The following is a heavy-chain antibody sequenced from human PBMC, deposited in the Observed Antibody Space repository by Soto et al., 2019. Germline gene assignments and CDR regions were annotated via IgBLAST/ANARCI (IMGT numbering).Heavy chain of an antibody. J-gene: IGHJ6*02. CDR2: ITETGGDT. CDR3: TRASPDRHHMDV. CDR1: GFTFSKFV. Sequence: EVQLLESGGDLVQPGGSLRLSCAASGFTFSKFVMRWARQTPGKGLEWVSTITETGGDTYYTDSVKGRFTISRDNSKNTLYLQMTSLRAEDTALYYCTRASPDRHHMDVWGQGTTVTVSS. V-gene: IGHV3-23*01.